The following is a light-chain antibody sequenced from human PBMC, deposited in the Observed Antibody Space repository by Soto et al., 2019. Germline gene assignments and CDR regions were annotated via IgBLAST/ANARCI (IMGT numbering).Light chain of an antibody. CDR2: WAS. CDR3: QQYYSIPLT. V-gene: IGKV4-1*01. CDR1: QSVLHSTNNKKN. Sequence: DIVMTQSPDSLAVALGERATINCKSSQSVLHSTNNKKNLAWYQQKPGQPPKLLIYWASTRESGVPDRFSGSGSGTDFTLTISRLQAEDVATYYCQQYYSIPLTFGGGTKVDIK. J-gene: IGKJ4*01.